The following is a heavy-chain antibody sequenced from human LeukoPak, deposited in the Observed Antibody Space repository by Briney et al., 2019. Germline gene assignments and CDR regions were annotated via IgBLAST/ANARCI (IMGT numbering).Heavy chain of an antibody. CDR3: ARERMVRGVMGP. V-gene: IGHV1-2*02. D-gene: IGHD3-10*01. J-gene: IGHJ5*02. Sequence: ASVRVSSSASGYTFTGYYMHSVRQAPGHGVEWMGWINPNSGGANYAQKFQGRVTMTRDTSISTAYMELSRLRADDTAVYYCARERMVRGVMGPWGQGTLVTVSS. CDR2: INPNSGGA. CDR1: GYTFTGYY.